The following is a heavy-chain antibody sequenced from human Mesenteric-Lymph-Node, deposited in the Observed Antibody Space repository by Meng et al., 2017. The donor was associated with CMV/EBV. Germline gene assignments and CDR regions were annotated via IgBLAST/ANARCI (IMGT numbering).Heavy chain of an antibody. J-gene: IGHJ4*02. CDR2: TSYRSKWYN. Sequence: SQTLSLTCVISGDSVSSNSAAWNWIRQSPSRGLEWLGRTSYRSKWYNDYAVSLKSRITINPDTSKNQFSLHLNSVSPEDTSVYYCARFHYYDNSGFDYWGQGTLVTVSS. CDR3: ARFHYYDNSGFDY. CDR1: GDSVSSNSAA. V-gene: IGHV6-1*01. D-gene: IGHD3-22*01.